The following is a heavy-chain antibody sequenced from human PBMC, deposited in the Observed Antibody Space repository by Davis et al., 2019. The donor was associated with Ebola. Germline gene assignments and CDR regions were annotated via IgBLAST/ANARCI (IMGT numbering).Heavy chain of an antibody. J-gene: IGHJ6*02. CDR3: ARDLRYCSDSSCSNEELYYYGMDV. CDR2: IYYDGSHE. Sequence: GESLKISCAASGFIFNSFGMHCVRRAPGKGLEWVSFIYYDGSHEDYTDTMKGRFTISRDISKNTVYLQMISLSAEDTAVYYCARDLRYCSDSSCSNEELYYYGMDVWGQGTTVTVS. V-gene: IGHV3-33*08. CDR1: GFIFNSFG. D-gene: IGHD2-2*01.